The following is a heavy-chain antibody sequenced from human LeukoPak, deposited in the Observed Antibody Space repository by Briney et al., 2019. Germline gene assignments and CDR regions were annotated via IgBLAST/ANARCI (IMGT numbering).Heavy chain of an antibody. CDR2: ISGSSSNT. D-gene: IGHD6-13*01. CDR3: AKVPRQSGWYPLSDY. V-gene: IGHV3-11*06. CDR1: GFTFSDYY. Sequence: GGSLRLSCAASGFTFSDYYMTWIRQAPGKGLEWVSYISGSSSNTNYADSVKGRFTISRDNAKNSLYLQMNSLRAEDTAVYYCAKVPRQSGWYPLSDYWGQGALVTVSS. J-gene: IGHJ4*02.